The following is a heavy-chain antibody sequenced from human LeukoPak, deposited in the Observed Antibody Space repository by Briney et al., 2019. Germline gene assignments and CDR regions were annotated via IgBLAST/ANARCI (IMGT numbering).Heavy chain of an antibody. D-gene: IGHD3-10*01. Sequence: SETLSLTCTVSGGSISSSSYYWGWIRQPPGKGLEWIGNIYYSGSTYYNPSLKSRVTISVDTSKNQFSLKLSSVTAEDTAVYYCAKVGGFGEFTSYYYYYMDVWGKGTTVTISS. CDR1: GGSISSSSYY. V-gene: IGHV4-39*07. CDR2: IYYSGST. CDR3: AKVGGFGEFTSYYYYYMDV. J-gene: IGHJ6*03.